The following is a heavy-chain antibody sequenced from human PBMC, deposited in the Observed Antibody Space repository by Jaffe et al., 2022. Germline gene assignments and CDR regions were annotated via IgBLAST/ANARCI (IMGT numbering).Heavy chain of an antibody. CDR3: AKLYDYGDLKFWYFDL. D-gene: IGHD4-17*01. Sequence: EVQLLESGGGLVQPGGSLRLSCAASGFGFSSYAMSWVRQAPGKGLEWVSRISGSGGSTYYADSVKGRFTISRDNFKNNLYLQMSSLRPEDTAIYYCAKLYDYGDLKFWYFDLWGRGTLVTVSS. CDR2: ISGSGGST. J-gene: IGHJ2*01. V-gene: IGHV3-23*01. CDR1: GFGFSSYA.